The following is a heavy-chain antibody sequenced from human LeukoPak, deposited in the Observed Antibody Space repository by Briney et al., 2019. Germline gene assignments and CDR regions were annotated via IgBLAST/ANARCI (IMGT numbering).Heavy chain of an antibody. Sequence: SETLSLTCIVSGDSISSGSYYWGWIRQSAGKGLEWIGRINTSGSTNYNPSLKSRVTISVDTSKNQFSLKLSSVTAADTAVYYCAREVLPPYYYDSSPAGPFDPWGQGTLVTVSS. V-gene: IGHV4-61*02. D-gene: IGHD3-22*01. CDR1: GDSISSGSYY. CDR3: AREVLPPYYYDSSPAGPFDP. CDR2: INTSGST. J-gene: IGHJ5*02.